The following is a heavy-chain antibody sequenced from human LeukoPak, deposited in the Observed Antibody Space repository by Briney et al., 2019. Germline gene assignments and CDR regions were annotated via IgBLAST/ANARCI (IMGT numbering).Heavy chain of an antibody. V-gene: IGHV1-18*01. CDR2: NSAYNGNT. J-gene: IGHJ6*02. D-gene: IGHD5-24*01. CDR3: ARVGEMATITGYYYYGMDV. Sequence: GASVKVSCKASGYTFTSYGSSWVRQAPGQGLEWMGWNSAYNGNTNYAQKLQGRVTMTTDTSTSTAYMELRSLRSDDTAVYYCARVGEMATITGYYYYGMDVWGQGTTVTVSS. CDR1: GYTFTSYG.